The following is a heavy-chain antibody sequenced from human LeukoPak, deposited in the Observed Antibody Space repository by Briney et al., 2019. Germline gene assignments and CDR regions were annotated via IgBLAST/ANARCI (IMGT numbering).Heavy chain of an antibody. CDR1: GGSISSYY. Sequence: SETLSLTCTVSGGSISSYYWNWIRQPAGKGLEWIGRIYINGNTNYNPSLKSRVTISVDTSKNQFSLKLSSVTAADTAVYYCARVSRGPHPYYYDSSGYMDYWGQGTLVTVSS. D-gene: IGHD3-22*01. J-gene: IGHJ4*02. CDR3: ARVSRGPHPYYYDSSGYMDY. CDR2: IYINGNT. V-gene: IGHV4-4*07.